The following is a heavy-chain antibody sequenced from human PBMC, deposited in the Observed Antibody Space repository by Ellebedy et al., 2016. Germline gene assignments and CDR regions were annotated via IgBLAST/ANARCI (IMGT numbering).Heavy chain of an antibody. CDR3: ARGHYYDSSGYDDASDI. CDR2: ITWNSGNI. V-gene: IGHV3-9*01. CDR1: GFTFDDYA. Sequence: GGSLRLSCAASGFTFDDYAMHWVRQAPGKGLEWVSGITWNSGNIGYADSVKGRFTISRDNAKNSLYLQMNSLIAEDTAVYYCARGHYYDSSGYDDASDIWGQGTMVTVSS. J-gene: IGHJ3*02. D-gene: IGHD3-22*01.